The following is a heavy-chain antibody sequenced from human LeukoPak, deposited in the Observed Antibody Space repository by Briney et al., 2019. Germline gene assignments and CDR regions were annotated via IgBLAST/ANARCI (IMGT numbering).Heavy chain of an antibody. J-gene: IGHJ4*02. Sequence: KPSETLSLTCTVSGGSISSYYWSWIRQPPGKGLEWSGYIYYSGSTNYTPSLKSRVTISVDTSKNQFSLKLSSVTAADTAVYYCARVGPYYYDSSGYLDYWGQGTLVTVSS. CDR2: IYYSGST. D-gene: IGHD3-22*01. CDR3: ARVGPYYYDSSGYLDY. V-gene: IGHV4-59*01. CDR1: GGSISSYY.